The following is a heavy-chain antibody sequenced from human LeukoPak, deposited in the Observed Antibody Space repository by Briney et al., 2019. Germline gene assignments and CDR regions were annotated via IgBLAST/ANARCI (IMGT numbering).Heavy chain of an antibody. CDR1: GFTFSSYA. D-gene: IGHD5-12*01. CDR2: ISYDGSNK. V-gene: IGHV3-30-3*01. J-gene: IGHJ4*02. Sequence: PGGSLRLSCAASGFTFSSYAIHWARQAPGKALEGGAVISYDGSNKYYADSVKGRFTISRDNSKNTLYLQMNSLRAEDTAVYYCARDKEGYSGYDYYFDYWGQGTLVTVSS. CDR3: ARDKEGYSGYDYYFDY.